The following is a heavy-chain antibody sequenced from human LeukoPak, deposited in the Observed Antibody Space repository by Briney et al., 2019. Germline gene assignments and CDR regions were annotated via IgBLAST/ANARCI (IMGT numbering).Heavy chain of an antibody. CDR1: GGSFSGYY. CDR3: ARHGHSSSTRWFDP. CDR2: INHSGST. D-gene: IGHD6-13*01. J-gene: IGHJ5*02. V-gene: IGHV4-34*01. Sequence: SETLSLTCAVYGGSFSGYYWSWIRQPPGKGLEWIGEINHSGSTNYNPSLKSRVTISVDTSKNQSSLKLSSVTAADTAVYYCARHGHSSSTRWFDPWGQGTLVTVSS.